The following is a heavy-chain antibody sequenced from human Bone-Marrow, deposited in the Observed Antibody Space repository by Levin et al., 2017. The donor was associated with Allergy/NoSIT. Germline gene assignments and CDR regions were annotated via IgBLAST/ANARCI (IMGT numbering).Heavy chain of an antibody. CDR1: GYIFTTYW. V-gene: IGHV5-51*01. D-gene: IGHD1-1*01. CDR2: IYPGDSDT. J-gene: IGHJ6*02. Sequence: PGESLKISCTGSGYIFTTYWIAWVRQMPGKGLEWMGIIYPGDSDTRYSPSFKGHVTISADKSNNTAYLQWSSLKASDSALYYCARPSRTTGPTPPGANHYGMDLWGQGTTVIVSS. CDR3: ARPSRTTGPTPPGANHYGMDL.